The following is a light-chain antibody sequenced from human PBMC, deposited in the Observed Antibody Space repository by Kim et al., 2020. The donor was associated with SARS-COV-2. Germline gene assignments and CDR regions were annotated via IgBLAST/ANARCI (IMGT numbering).Light chain of an antibody. Sequence: GQKVTMSWSGSSPNIEKNYVSWSQQLPGTAPKILIYDNNKRPTGIPYRFSGSKSGTSATLGITGLQTGDEADYYCGTWDSSLSAGVFGTGTKVTVL. CDR2: DNN. J-gene: IGLJ1*01. CDR1: SPNIEKNY. CDR3: GTWDSSLSAGV. V-gene: IGLV1-51*01.